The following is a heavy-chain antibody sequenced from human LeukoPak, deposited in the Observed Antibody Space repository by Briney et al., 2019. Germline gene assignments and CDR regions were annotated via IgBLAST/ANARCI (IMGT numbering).Heavy chain of an antibody. J-gene: IGHJ6*03. CDR3: ARALNPYSSSLHYMDV. V-gene: IGHV1-69*04. Sequence: AASVKVSCKASGGTFSSYAISWVRQAPGQGLEWMGRIIPILGIANYAQKFQGRVTITADKSTSTAYMELSSLRSEDTAVYYCARALNPYSSSLHYMDVWGKGTTVTVSS. CDR1: GGTFSSYA. D-gene: IGHD6-6*01. CDR2: IIPILGIA.